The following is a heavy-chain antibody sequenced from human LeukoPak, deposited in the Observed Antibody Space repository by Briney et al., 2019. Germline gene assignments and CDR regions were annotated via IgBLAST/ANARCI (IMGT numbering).Heavy chain of an antibody. Sequence: SETLSLTCTVSGDSVSSTRYYWGWIRQPPGKGLEWIGSIYYSGTTYYNPSLKNRVTILLDMSKNQFSLRLTSVTAADTAVYYCARYSYGGEDWFDPWGQGTLVTVSS. CDR1: GDSVSSTRYY. D-gene: IGHD3-16*01. V-gene: IGHV4-39*01. CDR2: IYYSGTT. CDR3: ARYSYGGEDWFDP. J-gene: IGHJ5*02.